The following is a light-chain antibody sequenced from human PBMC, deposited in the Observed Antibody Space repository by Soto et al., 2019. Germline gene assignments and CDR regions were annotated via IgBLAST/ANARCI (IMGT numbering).Light chain of an antibody. V-gene: IGLV2-8*01. CDR2: EVT. CDR1: SSDVGAYKY. J-gene: IGLJ3*02. Sequence: QSALTQPPSASGSPGQSVTISCTGTSSDVGAYKYVSWYQQYPGKAPKLMIYEVTKRPSGVPDRFSGSMSGNTASLPVSGLQAEDEADYYCTSYVGNDIWVFGGGTKLTVL. CDR3: TSYVGNDIWV.